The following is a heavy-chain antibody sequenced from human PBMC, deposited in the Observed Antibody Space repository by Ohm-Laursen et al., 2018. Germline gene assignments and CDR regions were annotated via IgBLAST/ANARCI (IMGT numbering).Heavy chain of an antibody. V-gene: IGHV4-39*01. CDR3: AVLRFLVWTPTSIQFDP. J-gene: IGHJ5*02. D-gene: IGHD3-3*01. Sequence: GWIRQPPGKGLEWIGSLSSSGHTYHNPSLRSRASISVDTSKNQVSLKLRSVTAADTAVYHCAVLRFLVWTPTSIQFDPWGQGILVTVSS. CDR2: LSSSGHT.